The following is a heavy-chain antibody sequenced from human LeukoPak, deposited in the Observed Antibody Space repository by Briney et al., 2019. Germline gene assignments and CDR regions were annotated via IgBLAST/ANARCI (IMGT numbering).Heavy chain of an antibody. CDR2: IRYDGSNK. D-gene: IGHD6-19*01. V-gene: IGHV3-30*02. J-gene: IGHJ4*02. Sequence: GSLRLSCAASGFTFSSYGMHWVRQAPGKGLEWVAFIRYDGSNKYYADSVKGRFTISRDNSKNTLYLQMNSLRAEDTAVYFCAREQWLDYWGQGTLVIVSS. CDR3: AREQWLDY. CDR1: GFTFSSYG.